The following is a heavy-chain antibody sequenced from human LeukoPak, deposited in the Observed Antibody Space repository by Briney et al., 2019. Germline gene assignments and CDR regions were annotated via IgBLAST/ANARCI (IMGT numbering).Heavy chain of an antibody. J-gene: IGHJ4*02. D-gene: IGHD1-26*01. CDR3: AVVGASGVDY. V-gene: IGHV4-59*01. Sequence: PSETLSLTCTVSGGSISSYYWSWNRQPPGKGLEWIGYIYYSGSTNYNPSLKSRVTISVDTSKNQFSLKLSSVTAADTAVYYCAVVGASGVDYWGQGTLVTVSS. CDR2: IYYSGST. CDR1: GGSISSYY.